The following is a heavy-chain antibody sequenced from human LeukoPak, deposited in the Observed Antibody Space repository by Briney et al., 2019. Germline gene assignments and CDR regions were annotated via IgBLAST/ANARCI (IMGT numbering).Heavy chain of an antibody. D-gene: IGHD3-16*01. CDR3: VRCVGTTFWKNWFDP. CDR2: INYSGRT. V-gene: IGHV4-59*01. Sequence: PSETLSLTCTVYGGSISSYYWGWIRQPPGKGLEWIGYINYSGRTNNNPSLKSRVTISVETSKNQFFLKLSSVTDEATVVYYCVRCVGTTFWKNWFDPWGQGTLVTVPT. J-gene: IGHJ5*02. CDR1: GGSISSYY.